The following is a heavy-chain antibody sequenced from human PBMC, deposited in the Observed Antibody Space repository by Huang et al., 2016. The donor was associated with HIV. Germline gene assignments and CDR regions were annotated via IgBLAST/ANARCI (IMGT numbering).Heavy chain of an antibody. V-gene: IGHV4-34*02. CDR3: VRCPGYYFEPSRYFYAFDI. CDR1: GGTFTGYF. J-gene: IGHJ3*02. D-gene: IGHD3-22*01. Sequence: VQLQQWGASLLKPSETLSLTCAVSGGTFTGYFWGWVRQAPGKGLEWIAEIKHSGTTSYNPSLKRLVSMSVDVSNNQFSLSLKSVTAADTAVYFCVRCPGYYFEPSRYFYAFDIWGPGTMVTVS. CDR2: IKHSGTT.